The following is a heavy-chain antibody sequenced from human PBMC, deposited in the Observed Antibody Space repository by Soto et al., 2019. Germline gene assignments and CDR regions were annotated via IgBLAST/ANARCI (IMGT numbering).Heavy chain of an antibody. D-gene: IGHD6-13*01. Sequence: QVQLVQSGAGVKKTGSSVKVSCKASGGTFSSYAVSWERQAPGQGLEWLGGIIPIFGTANYAHKFQGRVTITADKSSSTAYMELSSLRSEDKAVYYCARSRQQLAHDLAHCWYFDLWGRSNLVTVSS. J-gene: IGHJ2*01. CDR1: GGTFSSYA. CDR2: IIPIFGTA. CDR3: ARSRQQLAHDLAHCWYFDL. V-gene: IGHV1-69*06.